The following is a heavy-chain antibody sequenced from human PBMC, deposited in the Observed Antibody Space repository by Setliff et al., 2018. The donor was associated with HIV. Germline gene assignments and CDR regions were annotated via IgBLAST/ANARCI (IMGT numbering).Heavy chain of an antibody. Sequence: GASVKVSCKVSGYTFPDYYMQWVRQAPGKGLEWMGLIDPDRGEAVYAEKFQGRVTITADRSKDIAYMELSSLRSEDTAVYYCARDAMERAFDIWGQGTMVTVSS. CDR3: ARDAMERAFDI. CDR2: IDPDRGEA. V-gene: IGHV1-69-2*01. D-gene: IGHD5-18*01. CDR1: GYTFPDYY. J-gene: IGHJ3*02.